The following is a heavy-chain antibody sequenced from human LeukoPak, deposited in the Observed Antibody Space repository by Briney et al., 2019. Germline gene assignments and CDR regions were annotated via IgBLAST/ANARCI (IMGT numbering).Heavy chain of an antibody. D-gene: IGHD3-10*01. Sequence: GGSLRLSCAASGFTFSSYAMHWVRQAPGKGLEWVAVISYDGSNKYYADSVKGRFTISRDNSKNTLYLQMNSLRAEDTAVYYCAKDAYYYGSGSYKPVDYWGQGTLVTVSS. J-gene: IGHJ4*02. CDR1: GFTFSSYA. CDR2: ISYDGSNK. V-gene: IGHV3-30-3*01. CDR3: AKDAYYYGSGSYKPVDY.